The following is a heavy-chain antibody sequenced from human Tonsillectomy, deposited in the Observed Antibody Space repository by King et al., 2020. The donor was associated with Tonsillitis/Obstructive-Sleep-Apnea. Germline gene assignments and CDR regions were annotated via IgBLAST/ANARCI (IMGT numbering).Heavy chain of an antibody. CDR2: IYYSGNT. J-gene: IGHJ6*03. D-gene: IGHD2/OR15-2a*01. CDR3: ARHAGLVRAPAGYYYYYMDV. Sequence: QLQESGPGLVKPSDTLSPTCTVSGGSISTDNYSWGWIRQPPGKGLEWIGIIYYSGNTYYTPSLKSPVTISVDTSNSQFSLKLSSVTAPDTAVCYCARHAGLVRAPAGYYYYYMDVWGKGTTVTVSS. CDR1: GGSISTDNYS. V-gene: IGHV4-39*01.